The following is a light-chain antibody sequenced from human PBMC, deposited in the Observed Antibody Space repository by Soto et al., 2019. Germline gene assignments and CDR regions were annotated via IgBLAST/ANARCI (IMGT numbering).Light chain of an antibody. Sequence: DIQMTQSPSSLSASVGDRVTITCRASQSISSYLNWYQQKPGKAPKLLIYAASSLQSGVPSRFSGSGSGTDFTLTISSLQPEDFATYYFQQSYSTPRITFGQGTRLEIK. CDR2: AAS. V-gene: IGKV1-39*01. J-gene: IGKJ5*01. CDR3: QQSYSTPRIT. CDR1: QSISSY.